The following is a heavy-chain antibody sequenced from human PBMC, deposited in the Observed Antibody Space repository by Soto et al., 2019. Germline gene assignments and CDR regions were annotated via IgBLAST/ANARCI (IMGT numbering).Heavy chain of an antibody. CDR3: SRDFHDILIGDYSPRPYYYYYGMDV. J-gene: IGHJ6*02. D-gene: IGHD3-9*01. CDR2: ISYDGSNK. CDR1: GFTFSSYA. V-gene: IGHV3-30-3*01. Sequence: QVQLVESGGGVVQPGRSLRLSCAASGFTFSSYAMHWVRQAPGKGLEWVAVISYDGSNKYYAYSVKGRFTISRDNSKNTQYLQMRSLGVEDTAADYWSRDFHDILIGDYSPRPYYYYYGMDVCGQVTTVTFS.